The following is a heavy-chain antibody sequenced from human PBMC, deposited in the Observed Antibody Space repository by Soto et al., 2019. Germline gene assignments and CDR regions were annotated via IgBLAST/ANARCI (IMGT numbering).Heavy chain of an antibody. V-gene: IGHV3-23*01. D-gene: IGHD2-21*01. J-gene: IGHJ4*02. CDR1: GFTFSSYA. CDR2: ISGSGTNI. CDR3: AKDGCGGASDY. Sequence: EVQLLESGGGFAQPGGSLRLSCAASGFTFSSYAMHWVRQAPGRGLEWVSTISGSGTNIYYADSVQGRFTISRDNSQNTLFLQLTSLRVDDAATYYCAKDGCGGASDYWGQGTHVTVSS.